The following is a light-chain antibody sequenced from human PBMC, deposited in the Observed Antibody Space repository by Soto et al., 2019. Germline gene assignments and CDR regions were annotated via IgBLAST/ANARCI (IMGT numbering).Light chain of an antibody. Sequence: DIQLTQSPSFLSASVGDRVTITCRASQGISSYLAWYQQKPGKAPKLLIYAASTLQSGVPSRFSGSGSGTEFTLTISSPQPEDFATYYCQQLNIYPHTFGQGTKLEI. CDR3: QQLNIYPHT. J-gene: IGKJ2*01. CDR1: QGISSY. CDR2: AAS. V-gene: IGKV1-9*01.